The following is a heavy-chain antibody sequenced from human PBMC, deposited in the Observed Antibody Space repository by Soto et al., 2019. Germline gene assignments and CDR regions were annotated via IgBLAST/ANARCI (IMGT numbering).Heavy chain of an antibody. V-gene: IGHV1-69*06. J-gene: IGHJ6*02. CDR3: ARDDIVVVPAAPYYYYYGMDV. CDR1: GGTFSSYS. D-gene: IGHD2-2*01. Sequence: AVKVSCKASGGTFSSYSISWVVQAPGQGREWMGGIIPIFGTANYAQKFQGRVTITADKSTSTAYMELSSLRSEDTAVYYCARDDIVVVPAAPYYYYYGMDVWGQGTTVTVSS. CDR2: IIPIFGTA.